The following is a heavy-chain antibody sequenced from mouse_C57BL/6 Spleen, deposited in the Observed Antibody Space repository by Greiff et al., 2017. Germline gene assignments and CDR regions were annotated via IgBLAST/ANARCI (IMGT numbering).Heavy chain of an antibody. CDR2: IDPSDSYT. J-gene: IGHJ1*03. CDR3: ARMDGNYGYFDV. D-gene: IGHD2-1*01. CDR1: GYTFTSYW. V-gene: IGHV1-69*01. Sequence: QVQLQQPGAELVMPGASVKLSCKASGYTFTSYWMHWVKQRPGQGLEWIGEIDPSDSYTNYNQKFKGKSTLTVDKSSSTAYMQLSRLTSEDSAVYYCARMDGNYGYFDVWGTGTTVTVSS.